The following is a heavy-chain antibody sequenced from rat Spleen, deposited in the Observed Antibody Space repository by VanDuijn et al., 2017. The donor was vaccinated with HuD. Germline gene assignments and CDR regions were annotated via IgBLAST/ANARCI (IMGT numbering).Heavy chain of an antibody. J-gene: IGHJ2*01. D-gene: IGHD5-1*01. CDR2: ISYDGSST. V-gene: IGHV5-29*01. CDR3: ARGAGVDY. Sequence: EVQLVESGGGLVQPGRSLKLSCAASGFTFSNYGMAWVRQTPTKGLEWVASISYDGSSTYYRDSVKGRFTISRDNAKSTLYLQMDSLRSEDTATYYCARGAGVDYWGQGVMVTVSS. CDR1: GFTFSNYG.